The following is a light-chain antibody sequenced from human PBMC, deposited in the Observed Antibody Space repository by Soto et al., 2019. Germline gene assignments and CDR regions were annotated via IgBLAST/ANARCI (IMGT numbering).Light chain of an antibody. CDR2: GAF. CDR1: QSVSSN. CDR3: QQYNTWPRA. J-gene: IGKJ1*01. V-gene: IGKV3D-15*01. Sequence: EIVMTQSPATLSVSPGERATLSCRASQSVSSNLAWYQQKPGQAPRLFIYGAFPRASGIPARFSGSGSGTEFSLTISSLQSEDFGVYFCQQYNTWPRAFGQGTKVEIK.